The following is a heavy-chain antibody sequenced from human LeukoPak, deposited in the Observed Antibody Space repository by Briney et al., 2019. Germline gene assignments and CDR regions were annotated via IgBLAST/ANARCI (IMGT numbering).Heavy chain of an antibody. J-gene: IGHJ4*02. CDR3: AKVVAGNIDYYFDY. Sequence: GGSLRLSCAASGFTVSSNYMSWVRQAPGKGLEWVSVIYSGGSTYYADSVKGRFTISRDNSKNTVYLQMRNLRVEHTAVYYCAKVVAGNIDYYFDYWGQGILVAVSS. CDR2: IYSGGST. V-gene: IGHV3-53*01. CDR1: GFTVSSNY. D-gene: IGHD2/OR15-2a*01.